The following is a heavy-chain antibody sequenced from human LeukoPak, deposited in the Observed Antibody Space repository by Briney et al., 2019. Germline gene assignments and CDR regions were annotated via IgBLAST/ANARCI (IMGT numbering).Heavy chain of an antibody. V-gene: IGHV4-59*08. CDR1: GGSISRYY. J-gene: IGHJ4*02. Sequence: SETLSLTCTVSGGSISRYYWTWIRQPPGKGLEWIGYINYIGSTNYNPSLKSRVTISVDTSKNQFSLKLSSVTATDTAVYYCAGTYYYDSSGYYLPRYFDYWGQGTLVTVSS. D-gene: IGHD3-22*01. CDR2: INYIGST. CDR3: AGTYYYDSSGYYLPRYFDY.